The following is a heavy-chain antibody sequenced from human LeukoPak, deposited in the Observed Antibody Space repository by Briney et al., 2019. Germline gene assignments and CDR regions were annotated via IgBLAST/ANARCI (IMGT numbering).Heavy chain of an antibody. CDR3: ARHVKEWLADY. CDR1: GYRFSSYW. CDR2: IQPGDSDT. J-gene: IGHJ4*02. D-gene: IGHD6-19*01. Sequence: GESLKISCKGSGYRFSSYWIGWVRQMPGQGLEWMGIIQPGDSDTRYSPSFQGQVTISVDKSISTVYLQWSSLKASDTAMYYCARHVKEWLADYWGQGTLVTVSS. V-gene: IGHV5-51*01.